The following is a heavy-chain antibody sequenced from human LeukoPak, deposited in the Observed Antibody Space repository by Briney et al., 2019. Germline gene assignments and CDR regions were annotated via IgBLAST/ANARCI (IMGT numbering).Heavy chain of an antibody. V-gene: IGHV3-21*04. CDR2: ITSSSAYI. CDR1: GFIFSNYA. D-gene: IGHD3-10*01. CDR3: GSTVREGEDQ. J-gene: IGHJ4*02. Sequence: PGGSLRLSCAASGFIFSNYAMNWVRQAPGKGLEWVSSITSSSAYIYYADSVKGRFTISRDNAKNSLYLQMNSLRAEDTAMYYCGSTVREGEDQWGQGTLVTVSS.